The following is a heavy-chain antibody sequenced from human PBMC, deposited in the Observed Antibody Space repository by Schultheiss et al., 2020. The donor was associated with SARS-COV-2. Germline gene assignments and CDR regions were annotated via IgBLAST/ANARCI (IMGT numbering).Heavy chain of an antibody. J-gene: IGHJ4*02. CDR2: ISGSGGST. CDR3: ARGSAAGTSPLNY. Sequence: GGSLRLSCAASGFTFSSYAMSWVRQAPGKGLEWVSAISGSGGSTYYADSVKGRFTISRDNAKNSLYLQMNSLRGEDTAVYYCARGSAAGTSPLNYWGQGALVTVSS. V-gene: IGHV3-23*01. CDR1: GFTFSSYA. D-gene: IGHD6-13*01.